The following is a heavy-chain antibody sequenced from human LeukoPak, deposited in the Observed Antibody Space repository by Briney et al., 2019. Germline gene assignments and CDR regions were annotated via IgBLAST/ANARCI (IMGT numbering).Heavy chain of an antibody. D-gene: IGHD2-8*02. CDR3: VKAGTGYCTGGKCYRPFDF. CDR2: VGVTNDYV. J-gene: IGHJ4*02. V-gene: IGHV3-9*01. Sequence: GRSLRLSCAASGFSFSDSAMHWDRQAPGKGLEWVSGVGVTNDYVAYADSVKGRFSISRDNAKNSLYLQMNSLRAEDTALYHCVKAGTGYCTGGKCYRPFDFWGQGALVTVSS. CDR1: GFSFSDSA.